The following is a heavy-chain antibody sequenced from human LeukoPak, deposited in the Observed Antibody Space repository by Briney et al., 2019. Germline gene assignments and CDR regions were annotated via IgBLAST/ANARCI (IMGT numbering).Heavy chain of an antibody. CDR2: INHSGST. V-gene: IGHV4-34*01. CDR3: ARRRRWYYYYMDV. Sequence: PSETLSLTSAVYGGSFSGYYWSWIRQPPGKGLEWIGEINHSGSTNYNPSLKSRVTISVDTSKNQFSLKLSSVTAADTAVYYYARRRRWYYYYMDVWGKGATVTVSS. J-gene: IGHJ6*03. D-gene: IGHD4-23*01. CDR1: GGSFSGYY.